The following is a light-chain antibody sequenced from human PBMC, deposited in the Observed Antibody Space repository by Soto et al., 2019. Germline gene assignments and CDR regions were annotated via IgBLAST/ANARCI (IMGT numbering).Light chain of an antibody. V-gene: IGLV2-11*01. CDR3: CSYAGSYINYV. CDR2: DVS. CDR1: SSDVGGYNY. J-gene: IGLJ1*01. Sequence: QSALTQPRSVSGSPGQSVTISCTGTSSDVGGYNYVSWYQQHPGKAPKLMIYDVSKRPSGVPDRFSGSKSGNTASLTISVLQAEDEADYYCCSYAGSYINYVFGTGTKLTVL.